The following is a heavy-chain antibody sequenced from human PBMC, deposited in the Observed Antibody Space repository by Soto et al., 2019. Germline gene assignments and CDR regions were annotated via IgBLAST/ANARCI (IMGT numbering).Heavy chain of an antibody. D-gene: IGHD2-15*01. CDR1: GGTFSSYT. V-gene: IGHV1-69*02. CDR3: ARARYCSGGSCSRHSQYYYYYGMDV. Sequence: QVQLVQSGAEVKKPGSSVKVSCKASGGTFSSYTISWVRQAPGQGLEWMGRIIPILGIANYAQKFQGRVTITADKATSTAYTELSSLRSEDTAVYYCARARYCSGGSCSRHSQYYYYYGMDVWGQGTTVTVSS. J-gene: IGHJ6*02. CDR2: IIPILGIA.